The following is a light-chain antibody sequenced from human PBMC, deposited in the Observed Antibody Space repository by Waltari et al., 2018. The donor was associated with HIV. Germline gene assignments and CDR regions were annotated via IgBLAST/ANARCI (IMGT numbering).Light chain of an antibody. V-gene: IGLV1-40*01. CDR3: QSYDSALSGWV. CDR1: SSNIGAGYD. CDR2: GNR. J-gene: IGLJ3*02. Sequence: QSVLTQPPSVSGAPGQRVTISCTGSSSNIGAGYDVHWYEQLPGAAPKLLIYGNRHRLSGVPARFSGSKSGTSASLAITGLQAEDEADYYCQSYDSALSGWVFGGGTKLTVL.